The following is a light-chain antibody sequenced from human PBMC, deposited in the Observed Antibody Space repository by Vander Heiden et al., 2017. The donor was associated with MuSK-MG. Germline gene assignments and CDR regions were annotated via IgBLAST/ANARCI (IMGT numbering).Light chain of an antibody. CDR3: HHTYQTPYT. Sequence: IQMTQSPSSLSASVGDSVKITCRATQSVSTYLNWYQQKAGKAPKLLIFAACNFDRRVRSRFSGSGFGTEFTLSIIRLQPEDFATYFWHHTYQTPYTFGQGTRLEMK. CDR2: AAC. CDR1: QSVSTY. J-gene: IGKJ2*01. V-gene: IGKV1-39*01.